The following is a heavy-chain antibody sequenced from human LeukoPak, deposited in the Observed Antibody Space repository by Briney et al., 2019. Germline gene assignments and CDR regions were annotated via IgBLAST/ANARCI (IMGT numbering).Heavy chain of an antibody. J-gene: IGHJ4*02. CDR1: GCTFTSYY. D-gene: IGHD2-2*01. CDR2: INPSGGST. Sequence: ASVKVSCKASGCTFTSYYMHWVRQAPGQGLEWMGIINPSGGSTSYAQKFQGRVTMTRDTSTSTVYMELSSLRSEDTAVYYCARDREECQLLYYWGQGTLVTVSS. V-gene: IGHV1-46*03. CDR3: ARDREECQLLYY.